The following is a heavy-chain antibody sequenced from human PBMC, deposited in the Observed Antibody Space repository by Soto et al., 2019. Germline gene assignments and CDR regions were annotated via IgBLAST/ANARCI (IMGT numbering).Heavy chain of an antibody. CDR1: GGSISSYY. Sequence: SETLSLTCTVSGGSISSYYWSWIRQPPGKGLEWIGYIYYSGSTNYNPSLKSRVTISVDTSNNQFSLKLSSVTAADTAVYYCATKTVPGTIVDYWGQGTLVTVSS. V-gene: IGHV4-59*08. J-gene: IGHJ4*02. CDR3: ATKTVPGTIVDY. D-gene: IGHD6-19*01. CDR2: IYYSGST.